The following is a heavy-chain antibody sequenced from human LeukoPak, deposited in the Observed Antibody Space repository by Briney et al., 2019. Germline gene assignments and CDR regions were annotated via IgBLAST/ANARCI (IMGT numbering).Heavy chain of an antibody. D-gene: IGHD3-3*01. CDR1: GGSFSGYS. V-gene: IGHV4-30-2*01. CDR2: IYHSGST. J-gene: IGHJ5*02. CDR3: AKRHYDFWSGYSENWFDP. Sequence: SETLSLTCAVYGGSFSGYSWSWIRQPPGKGLEWIGYIYHSGSTYYNPSLKSRVTISVDRSKNQFSLKLSSVTAADTAVYYCAKRHYDFWSGYSENWFDPWGQGTLVTVSS.